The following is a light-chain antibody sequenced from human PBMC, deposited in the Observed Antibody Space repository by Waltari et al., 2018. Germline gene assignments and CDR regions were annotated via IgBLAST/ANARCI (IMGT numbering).Light chain of an antibody. Sequence: EIVMTQSTATLSVLPGERATLSCRASQSVSSNLAWYQQKPGQAPRLLIYGASTRATGIPARFSGSGSGTEFTLTISSLQSEDFAVYYCQQYNNWPPGFGGGTKVEIK. CDR3: QQYNNWPPG. J-gene: IGKJ4*02. V-gene: IGKV3-15*01. CDR1: QSVSSN. CDR2: GAS.